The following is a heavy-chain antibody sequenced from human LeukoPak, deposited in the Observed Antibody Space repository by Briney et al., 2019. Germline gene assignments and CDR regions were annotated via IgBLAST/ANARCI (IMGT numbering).Heavy chain of an antibody. CDR1: GYTFTGYY. D-gene: IGHD4-17*01. CDR2: INPNSGGT. CDR3: AREPTTVTHNRPGDDVFDI. Sequence: GASVKVSCKASGYTFTGYYMHWVRQAPGQGLEWMGWINPNSGGTNYAQKFQGWVTMTRDTSISTAYMELSRLRSDDTAVYYCAREPTTVTHNRPGDDVFDIWGQGTMVTVSS. J-gene: IGHJ3*02. V-gene: IGHV1-2*04.